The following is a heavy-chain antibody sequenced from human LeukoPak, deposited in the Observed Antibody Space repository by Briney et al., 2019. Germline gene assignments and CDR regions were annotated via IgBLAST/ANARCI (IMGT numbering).Heavy chain of an antibody. V-gene: IGHV3-30*18. Sequence: TGRSLRLSCAASGFTFSSYGMHWVRQAPGKGLEWVAVISYDGSNKYYADSVKGRFTISRDNSKNTLYLQMNSLRAEDTAVYYCAKDHRGYSYGRIDYWGQGTLVTVPS. CDR1: GFTFSSYG. CDR2: ISYDGSNK. CDR3: AKDHRGYSYGRIDY. D-gene: IGHD5-18*01. J-gene: IGHJ4*02.